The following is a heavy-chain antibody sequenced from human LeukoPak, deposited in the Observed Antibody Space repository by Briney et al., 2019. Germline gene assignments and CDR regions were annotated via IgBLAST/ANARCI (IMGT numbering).Heavy chain of an antibody. Sequence: GESLKISCKGSGYNFPNYWIGWVRQMPGKGLEWMRIIYPGDSDTRYSPSFQGQVTISADKSISTAYLQWSSLKASDTAMYYCARLNGDPYFDYWGQGTLVTVSS. V-gene: IGHV5-51*01. CDR1: GYNFPNYW. D-gene: IGHD3-10*01. J-gene: IGHJ4*02. CDR3: ARLNGDPYFDY. CDR2: IYPGDSDT.